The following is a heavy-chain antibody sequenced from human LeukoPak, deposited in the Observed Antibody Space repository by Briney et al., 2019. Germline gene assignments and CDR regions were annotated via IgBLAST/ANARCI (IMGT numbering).Heavy chain of an antibody. Sequence: GGSLRLSCAASGFTFSSYAMHWVRQAPGKGLEWVAVISYDGSNKYYADSVKGRFAISRDNSKNTLYLQMNSLRAEDAAVYYCARDYDYWGQGTLVTVSS. CDR2: ISYDGSNK. V-gene: IGHV3-30*09. J-gene: IGHJ4*02. CDR1: GFTFSSYA. CDR3: ARDYDY.